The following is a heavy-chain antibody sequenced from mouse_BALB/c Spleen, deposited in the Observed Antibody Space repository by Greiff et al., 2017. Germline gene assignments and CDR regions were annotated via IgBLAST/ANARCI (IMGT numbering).Heavy chain of an antibody. Sequence: VKLMESGAELARPGASVKLSCKASGYTFTSYWMQWVKQRPGQGLEWIGAIYPGDGDTRYTQKFKGKATLTADKSSSTAYMQLSSLASEDSAVYYCARCSSHYYAMDYWGQGTSVTVSS. CDR3: ARCSSHYYAMDY. CDR2: IYPGDGDT. J-gene: IGHJ4*01. D-gene: IGHD1-1*01. V-gene: IGHV1-87*01. CDR1: GYTFTSYW.